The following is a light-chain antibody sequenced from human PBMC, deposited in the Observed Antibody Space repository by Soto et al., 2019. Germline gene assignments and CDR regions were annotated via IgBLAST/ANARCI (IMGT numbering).Light chain of an antibody. CDR2: GAS. V-gene: IGKV3-15*01. CDR3: HHYLNWPQA. J-gene: IGKJ1*01. Sequence: ETVMTQSPATLSVSPGERVTLSCRASESVSTYLAWYQQKPGQAPRLLIYGASARATGIPDRFSGSGSGTEFTIIISNLQPEDFALYDCHHYLNWPQAFGQGTKVEIK. CDR1: ESVSTY.